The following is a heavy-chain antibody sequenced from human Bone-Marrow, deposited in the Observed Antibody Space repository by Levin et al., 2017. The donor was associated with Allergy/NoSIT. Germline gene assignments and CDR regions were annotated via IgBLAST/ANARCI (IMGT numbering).Heavy chain of an antibody. D-gene: IGHD6-6*01. CDR1: GGSFSGYY. J-gene: IGHJ2*01. CDR2: INHSGST. Sequence: SQTLSLTCAVYGGSFSGYYWSWIRQPPGKGLEWIGEINHSGSTNYNPSLKSRVTISVDTSKNQFSLKLSSVTAADTAVYYCARGARRSSSSWYFDLWGRGTLVTVSS. CDR3: ARGARRSSSSWYFDL. V-gene: IGHV4-34*01.